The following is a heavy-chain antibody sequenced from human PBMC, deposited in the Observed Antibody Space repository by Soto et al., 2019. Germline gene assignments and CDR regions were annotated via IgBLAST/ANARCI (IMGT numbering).Heavy chain of an antibody. CDR3: ARGLILWFGELSRRGGYYYYMDV. V-gene: IGHV4-34*01. D-gene: IGHD3-10*01. J-gene: IGHJ6*03. CDR2: IHDSGNI. Sequence: WSWLRQTPGKDLEWIGEIHDSGNINYNPSLKSRVTILVDTAKKQIFLKLSSVTAADTAVYYCARGLILWFGELSRRGGYYYYMDVWGKGTSVNVSS.